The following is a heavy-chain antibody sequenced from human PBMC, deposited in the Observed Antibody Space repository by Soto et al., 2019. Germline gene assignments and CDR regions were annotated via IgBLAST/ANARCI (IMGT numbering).Heavy chain of an antibody. CDR2: IIPISGTA. J-gene: IGHJ5*02. CDR3: ARGVGTWELLENWFDP. CDR1: GGTFSSYA. D-gene: IGHD1-26*01. V-gene: IGHV1-69*01. Sequence: QVQLVQSGAEVKKPGSSVKVSCKASGGTFSSYAISWVRQAPGQGLEWMGGIIPISGTANYAQKFQGRVTLTADESTSTAYTELSSLRSEDTAVYYCARGVGTWELLENWFDPWGQGTLVTVSS.